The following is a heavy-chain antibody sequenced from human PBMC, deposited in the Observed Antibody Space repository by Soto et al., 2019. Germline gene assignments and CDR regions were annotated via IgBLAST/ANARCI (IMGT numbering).Heavy chain of an antibody. CDR3: AKPPGARSHRIAVAGTVY. V-gene: IGHV3-23*01. CDR1: GFTFSSYA. D-gene: IGHD6-19*01. CDR2: ISGSGGST. J-gene: IGHJ4*02. Sequence: GGSLRLSCAASGFTFSSYAMSWVRQAPGKGLEWVSAISGSGGSTYYADSVKGRFTISRDNSKNTLYLQMNSLRAEDTAVYYCAKPPGARSHRIAVAGTVYWGQGTLVTVSS.